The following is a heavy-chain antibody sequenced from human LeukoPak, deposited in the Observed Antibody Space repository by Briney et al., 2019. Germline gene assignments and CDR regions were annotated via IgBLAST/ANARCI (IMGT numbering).Heavy chain of an antibody. CDR2: IYYSGST. J-gene: IGHJ5*02. V-gene: IGHV4-39*01. CDR3: ARHTRWFDP. CDR1: GGSISSSSYY. Sequence: SETLSLTCTVSGGSISSSSYYWGWIRQPPGKGLEWIGSIYYSGSTYYNPSLKSRVTISVDTSKNQFSLKLSSVTAADTAVYYCARHTRWFDPWAREPWSPSPQ.